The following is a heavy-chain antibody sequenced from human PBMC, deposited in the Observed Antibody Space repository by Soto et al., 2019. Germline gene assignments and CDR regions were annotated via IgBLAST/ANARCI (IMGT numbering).Heavy chain of an antibody. Sequence: GGSLRLSCAASGFTFSSYAMSWVRQAPGKGLEWVSAISGSGGSTYYADSVKGRFTISRDNSKNTLYLQMNSLRAEDTAVYYCAKDRGLLWFGELSNNFDYWGQGTMVTVYS. V-gene: IGHV3-23*01. CDR1: GFTFSSYA. J-gene: IGHJ4*02. D-gene: IGHD3-10*01. CDR2: ISGSGGST. CDR3: AKDRGLLWFGELSNNFDY.